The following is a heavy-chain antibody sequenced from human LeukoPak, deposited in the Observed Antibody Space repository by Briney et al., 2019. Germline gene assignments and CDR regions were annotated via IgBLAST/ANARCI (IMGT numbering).Heavy chain of an antibody. CDR2: INPNSGDT. D-gene: IGHD3-22*01. V-gene: IGHV1-2*02. J-gene: IGHJ5*02. CDR1: GYTFTDYY. CDR3: ARGQEVGSASFTIVVVLNCFDP. Sequence: ASVKVAWNASGYTFTDYYMHGVRQAPGQGLEWMGWINPNSGDTNYAQKFQGRVTMTWDTSISTAYMELSRLRSDDTAAYYCARGQEVGSASFTIVVVLNCFDPWGQETLVTVSS.